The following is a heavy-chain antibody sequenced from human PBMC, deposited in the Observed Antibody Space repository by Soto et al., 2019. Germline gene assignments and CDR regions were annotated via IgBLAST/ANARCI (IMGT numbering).Heavy chain of an antibody. CDR2: IYYNGST. D-gene: IGHD2-21*02. CDR3: ARGPNLGYCGGACYRFDF. CDR1: GGSLSSYP. J-gene: IGHJ4*02. V-gene: IGHV4-59*01. Sequence: SETLSLTCTVSGGSLSSYPWAWIRQPPEKGLEWIGYIYYNGSTNYNPSLKTRVTMSLDTSKNQFSLKPNSVTAADTAVYYCARGPNLGYCGGACYRFDFWGQGTLVTVSS.